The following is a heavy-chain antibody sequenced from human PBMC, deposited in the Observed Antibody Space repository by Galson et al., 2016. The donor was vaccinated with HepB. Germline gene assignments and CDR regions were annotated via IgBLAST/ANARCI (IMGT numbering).Heavy chain of an antibody. Sequence: SLRLSCAASGFTFSRYWMHWVRQAPGKGLVWVSRINTDGSSTSYADSVKGRFTISRDNAKNTQYLQMNSLRAEEPAVYSFALYYYDSSGYTESFDSWGQGTLVTVSS. CDR1: GFTFSRYW. V-gene: IGHV3-74*01. J-gene: IGHJ4*02. CDR2: INTDGSST. D-gene: IGHD3-22*01. CDR3: ALYYYDSSGYTESFDS.